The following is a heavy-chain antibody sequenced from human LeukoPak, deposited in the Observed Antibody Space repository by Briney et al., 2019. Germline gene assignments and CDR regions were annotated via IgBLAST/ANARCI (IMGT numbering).Heavy chain of an antibody. Sequence: ASVKVSCKASGYTFTCYYMHWVRQAPGQGLEWMGWINPNSGGTNYAQKFQGRVTMTRDTSISTAYMKLSRLRSDDTAVYYCARDNINYGILTGYSNYFDYWGQGTLVTVSS. CDR2: INPNSGGT. J-gene: IGHJ4*02. V-gene: IGHV1-2*02. CDR3: ARDNINYGILTGYSNYFDY. D-gene: IGHD3-9*01. CDR1: GYTFTCYY.